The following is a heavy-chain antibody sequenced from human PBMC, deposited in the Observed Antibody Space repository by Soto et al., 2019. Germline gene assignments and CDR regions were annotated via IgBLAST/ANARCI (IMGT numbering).Heavy chain of an antibody. CDR1: GFTFSSYW. V-gene: IGHV3-74*01. CDR3: ARDQTVAGPTTFDY. CDR2: IDSAGSFT. D-gene: IGHD6-19*01. Sequence: PGGSLRLSCAASGFTFSSYWMHWVRQTPGKGLVWVSRIDSAGSFTTYADSVKGRFPISRDNAKNTLYLQMSSLRAEDTAVYYCARDQTVAGPTTFDYCGQGTLVTVSS. J-gene: IGHJ4*02.